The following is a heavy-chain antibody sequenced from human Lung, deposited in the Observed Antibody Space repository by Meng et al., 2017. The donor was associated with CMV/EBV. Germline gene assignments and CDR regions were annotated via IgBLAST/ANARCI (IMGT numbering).Heavy chain of an antibody. CDR3: AREDIAARPYYYYGMDV. V-gene: IGHV4-61*01. CDR1: GGSVSSGSYY. J-gene: IGHJ6*02. CDR2: TYYSGST. D-gene: IGHD6-6*01. Sequence: GSLRLSXTVSGGSVSSGSYYWSWIRQPPGKGLECIGYTYYSGSTNYNPSLKSRVTISVDTSKNQFSLKLSSVTAADTAVYYCAREDIAARPYYYYGMDVWGQGNTVNV.